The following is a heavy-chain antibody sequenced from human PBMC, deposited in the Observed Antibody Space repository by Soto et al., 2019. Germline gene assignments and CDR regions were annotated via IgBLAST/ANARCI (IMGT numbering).Heavy chain of an antibody. V-gene: IGHV4-4*02. CDR2: IYHSGST. CDR3: ARNPDH. Sequence: SETLSLTCAVSGDSISRSYWWSWVRQLPGKGLEWIGEIYHSGSTIYNPSLQSRVTLSVDKSKNEFSLKMSSVTDADTAVYYWARNPDHLGQEALLTVSS. CDR1: GDSISRSYW. J-gene: IGHJ4*01.